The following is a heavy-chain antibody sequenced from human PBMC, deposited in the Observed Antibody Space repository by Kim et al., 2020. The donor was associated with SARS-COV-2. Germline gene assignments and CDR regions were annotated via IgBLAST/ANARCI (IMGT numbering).Heavy chain of an antibody. V-gene: IGHV3-23*01. CDR2: ISGSGGST. J-gene: IGHJ6*02. CDR1: GFTFSSYA. CDR3: AKETPGQQLVHNGMDV. D-gene: IGHD6-13*01. Sequence: GGSLRLSCAASGFTFSSYAMSWVRQAPGKGLEWVSAISGSGGSTYYADSVKGRFTISRDNSKNTLYLQMNSLRAEDTAVYYCAKETPGQQLVHNGMDVWGQGTTVTVSS.